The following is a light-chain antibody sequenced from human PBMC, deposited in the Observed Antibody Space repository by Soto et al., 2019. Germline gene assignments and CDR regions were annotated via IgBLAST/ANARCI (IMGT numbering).Light chain of an antibody. CDR3: SSYAGSNTPYV. CDR2: EVN. V-gene: IGLV2-8*01. Sequence: QSDLTQPPSASGSPGQSVTISCTGTSSDVGGYNYVSWYQHHPGNAPKLMIYEVNKRTSGVPDRFSGSKSGNTASLTVSGLQAEDEADYYCSSYAGSNTPYVFGTGTKVTVL. CDR1: SSDVGGYNY. J-gene: IGLJ1*01.